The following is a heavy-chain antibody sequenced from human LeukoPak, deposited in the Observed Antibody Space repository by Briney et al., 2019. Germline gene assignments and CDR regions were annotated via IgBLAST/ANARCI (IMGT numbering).Heavy chain of an antibody. V-gene: IGHV4-59*01. Sequence: PSETLSLTCTVSGASISSYYWNWIRQPPGKGLEWIGYTSYSGSTNYNPSLKSQVTISVDTSKNQLSLRLSSVTAADTAVYYCARWSSSWYSFDYWGQGTLVTVSS. D-gene: IGHD6-13*01. CDR1: GASISSYY. CDR3: ARWSSSWYSFDY. CDR2: TSYSGST. J-gene: IGHJ4*02.